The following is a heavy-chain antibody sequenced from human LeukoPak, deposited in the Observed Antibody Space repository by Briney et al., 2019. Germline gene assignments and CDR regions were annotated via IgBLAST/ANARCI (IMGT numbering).Heavy chain of an antibody. CDR2: IGTASDT. Sequence: GGSLRLSCAASGFTFSSFDMHWVRQPTGQGLEWVSTIGTASDTYYPGSVEGRFTLSRDNAKNSLYLQMNSLTAGDTAVYYCARGPPRGKYYYMDVWGKGTTATVSS. CDR3: ARGPPRGKYYYMDV. V-gene: IGHV3-13*01. D-gene: IGHD1-1*01. CDR1: GFTFSSFD. J-gene: IGHJ6*03.